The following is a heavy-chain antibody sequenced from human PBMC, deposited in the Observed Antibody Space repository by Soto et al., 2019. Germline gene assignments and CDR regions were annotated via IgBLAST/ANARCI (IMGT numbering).Heavy chain of an antibody. D-gene: IGHD3-16*01. CDR1: GYTLSGYY. Sequence: GGSMKGSRQGSGYTLSGYYMHWVRQAPGQGLEWMGWINPNSGGTKYAQKFQGRVSMTSDTSVRTAYMELSRLRSDDTAVYFCARVRNARGTVETGYFDYWG. CDR2: INPNSGGT. V-gene: IGHV1-2*02. CDR3: ARVRNARGTVETGYFDY. J-gene: IGHJ4*03.